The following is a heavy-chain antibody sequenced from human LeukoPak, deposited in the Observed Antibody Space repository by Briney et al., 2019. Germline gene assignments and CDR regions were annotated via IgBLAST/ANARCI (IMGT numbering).Heavy chain of an antibody. CDR2: INHSGIT. V-gene: IGHV4-34*01. CDR1: GGSFTGDY. J-gene: IGHJ6*03. CDR3: ARVGYSYVINDWSRTGLGAYHPKYYSHMDV. D-gene: IGHD5-18*01. Sequence: SETLSLTCAVYGGSFTGDYWGWIRQRPGKGLGGVVEINHSGITNYNPSLKSRVTISGPTSKNQFSLKLSSVTAADTTVYFCARVGYSYVINDWSRTGLGAYHPKYYSHMDVWGKGTTVTVSS.